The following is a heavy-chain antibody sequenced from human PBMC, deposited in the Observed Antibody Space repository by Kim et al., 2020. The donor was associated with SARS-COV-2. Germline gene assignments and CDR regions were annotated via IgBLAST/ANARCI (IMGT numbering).Heavy chain of an antibody. J-gene: IGHJ4*02. CDR2: YI. Sequence: YIYYADSVKGRFTISRDNAKNSLYLQMNSLRAEDTAVYYCARTRKLVGDYWGQGTLVTVSS. V-gene: IGHV3-21*01. D-gene: IGHD1-1*01. CDR3: ARTRKLVGDY.